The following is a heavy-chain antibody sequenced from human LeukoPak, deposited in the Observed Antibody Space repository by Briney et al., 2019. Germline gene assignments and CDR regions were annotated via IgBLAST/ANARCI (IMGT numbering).Heavy chain of an antibody. V-gene: IGHV3-9*03. CDR3: ARPPGSSGYYYPFDY. CDR1: GFTFDDYA. J-gene: IGHJ4*02. D-gene: IGHD3-22*01. CDR2: ISWNSGSI. Sequence: GGSLRLSCAASGFTFDDYAMHWVRQAPGKGLEWVSGISWNSGSIGYADSVKGRFTISRDNTKNSLYLQMNSLRAEDMALYYCARPPGSSGYYYPFDYWGQGTLVTVSS.